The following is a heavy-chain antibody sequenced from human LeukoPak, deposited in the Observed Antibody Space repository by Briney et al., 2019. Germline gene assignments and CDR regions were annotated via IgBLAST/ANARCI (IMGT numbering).Heavy chain of an antibody. D-gene: IGHD6-13*01. J-gene: IGHJ4*02. CDR2: INSDGSSR. CDR3: ASASSHRIAAGGDY. Sequence: GGSLRLSCAASGFTFSSFSMNWVRQAPGEGLVWVSSINSDGSSRNYADSVKGRFTISRDNAKNTLYLQMNSLRAEDTAVYYCASASSHRIAAGGDYWGQGTLVTVSS. CDR1: GFTFSSFS. V-gene: IGHV3-74*01.